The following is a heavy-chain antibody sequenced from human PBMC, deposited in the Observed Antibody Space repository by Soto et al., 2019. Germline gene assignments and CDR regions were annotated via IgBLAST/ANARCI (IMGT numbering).Heavy chain of an antibody. Sequence: QLQLQESGPGLVKPSETLALTCTVSGGSISSSSYYWGWIRQPPGKVLERIGSIYYSGSTYYNPSLNSRVTISEDTPKNQFSLKPCSVTAADTDVYYCARPGFDSSGWDAWYFDLRGRGHLVTVSS. J-gene: IGHJ2*01. D-gene: IGHD6-25*01. CDR2: IYYSGST. V-gene: IGHV4-39*01. CDR3: ARPGFDSSGWDAWYFDL. CDR1: GGSISSSSYY.